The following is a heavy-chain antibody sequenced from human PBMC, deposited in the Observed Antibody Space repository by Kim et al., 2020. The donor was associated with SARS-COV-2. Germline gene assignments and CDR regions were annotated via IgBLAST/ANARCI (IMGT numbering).Heavy chain of an antibody. J-gene: IGHJ4*02. CDR2: ISGSGGST. V-gene: IGHV3-23*01. Sequence: GGSLRLSCAASGFTFSSYAMSWVRQAPGKGLEWVSAISGSGGSTYYADSVKGRFTISRDNSKNTLYLQMNSLRAEDTAVYYCAIRPHYYGSGSYYRLEKRNHQDDYWGQGTLVTVSS. CDR1: GFTFSSYA. D-gene: IGHD3-10*01. CDR3: AIRPHYYGSGSYYRLEKRNHQDDY.